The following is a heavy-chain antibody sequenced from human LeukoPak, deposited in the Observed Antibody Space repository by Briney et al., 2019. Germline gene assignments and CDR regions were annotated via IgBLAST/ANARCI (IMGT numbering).Heavy chain of an antibody. D-gene: IGHD6-13*01. CDR3: TAGAYSSSWYGYYYYGMDV. CDR2: IYHSGST. Sequence: SETLSLTCAVSGGSISSGDYSWSWIRQPPGKGLEWIGYIYHSGSTYYNPSLKSRVTISVDRSKNQFSLKLSSVTAADTAVYYCTAGAYSSSWYGYYYYGMDVWGQGTTVTVSS. V-gene: IGHV4-30-2*01. J-gene: IGHJ6*02. CDR1: GGSISSGDYS.